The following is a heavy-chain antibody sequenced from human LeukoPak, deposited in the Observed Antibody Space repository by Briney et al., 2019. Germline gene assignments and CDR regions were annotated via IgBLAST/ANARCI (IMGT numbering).Heavy chain of an antibody. CDR2: IYYSGST. V-gene: IGHV4-39*02. CDR3: ARDNIAVATLDY. Sequence: PSETLSLTCTVSGGSISSSSYYWGWIRQPPGKGLEWIGSIYYSGSTYYNPSLKSRVTISVDTSENQFSLKLSSVTAADTAVYYCARDNIAVATLDYWGQGTLVTVSS. D-gene: IGHD6-19*01. J-gene: IGHJ4*02. CDR1: GGSISSSSYY.